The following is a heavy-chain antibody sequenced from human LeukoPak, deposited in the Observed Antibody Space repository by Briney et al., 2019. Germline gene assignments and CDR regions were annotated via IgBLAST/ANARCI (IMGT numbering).Heavy chain of an antibody. V-gene: IGHV3-7*01. D-gene: IGHD3-16*01. CDR3: ARGRGPDN. CDR2: IKEDGSEK. CDR1: AFTFSGYW. J-gene: IGHJ4*02. Sequence: QPGGSLRLSCAASAFTFSGYWMSWVRQAPGKGLEWVANIKEDGSEKYYVDSVKGRFTIFRDNARNSLYLQMNSLRAEDTAVYYCARGRGPDNWGQGTLVTVSS.